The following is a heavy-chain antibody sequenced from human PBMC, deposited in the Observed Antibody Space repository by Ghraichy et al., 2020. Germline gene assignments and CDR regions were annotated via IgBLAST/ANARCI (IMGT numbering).Heavy chain of an antibody. V-gene: IGHV3-53*01. D-gene: IGHD1-7*01. J-gene: IGHJ6*02. CDR2: IYSSGGT. Sequence: GGSLRLSCAASGFSVSSNYMSWVRQAPGKGLEWVSLIYSSGGTYYADSVKGRFTISRDISKNTLSLQMNSLRAEDTAVYYCARENGNYGNYGMDVWGQGTSVTVSS. CDR3: ARENGNYGNYGMDV. CDR1: GFSVSSNY.